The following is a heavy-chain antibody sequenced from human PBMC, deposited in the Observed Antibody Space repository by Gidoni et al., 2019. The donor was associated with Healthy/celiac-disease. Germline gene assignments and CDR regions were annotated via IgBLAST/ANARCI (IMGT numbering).Heavy chain of an antibody. D-gene: IGHD5-12*01. CDR3: ARGIPVATIGY. Sequence: QVQLVQSGAEGKKPGASVTVSCKASGYTFTGYYMHWVRQAPGQGLEWMGGINPNSGGTNNAQKFQGRVTMTRDTSISTAYMELSRLRSDDTAVYYCARGIPVATIGYWGQGTLVTVSS. CDR2: INPNSGGT. V-gene: IGHV1-2*02. J-gene: IGHJ4*02. CDR1: GYTFTGYY.